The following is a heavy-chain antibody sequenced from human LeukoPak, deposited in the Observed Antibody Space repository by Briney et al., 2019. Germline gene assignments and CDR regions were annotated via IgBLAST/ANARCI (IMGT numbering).Heavy chain of an antibody. CDR3: VRDNYGSGTYYHEY. CDR2: MNPNSGNT. CDR1: GYTFTSYD. D-gene: IGHD3-10*01. V-gene: IGHV1-8*01. J-gene: IGHJ4*02. Sequence: ASVKVSCKASGYTFTSYDINWVRQATGQGLEWMGWMNPNSGNTGYAQKFQGRVTMTRNTSISTAYMELSSLRPEDTAVYFCVRDNYGSGTYYHEYWGQGTLVTVSS.